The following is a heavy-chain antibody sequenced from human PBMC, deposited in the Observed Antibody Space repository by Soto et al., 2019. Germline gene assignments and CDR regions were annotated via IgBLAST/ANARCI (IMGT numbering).Heavy chain of an antibody. J-gene: IGHJ4*02. CDR2: IYSGGST. Sequence: GGSLRLSCAASGFTVSSNYMSWVRQAPGKGLEWVSVIYSGGSTYYADSVKGRFTISRDNSKNTLYLQMNSLRAEDTAVYYCARDYIWGSYRYIDYWGQGTLVTVSS. CDR1: GFTVSSNY. V-gene: IGHV3-66*01. D-gene: IGHD3-16*02. CDR3: ARDYIWGSYRYIDY.